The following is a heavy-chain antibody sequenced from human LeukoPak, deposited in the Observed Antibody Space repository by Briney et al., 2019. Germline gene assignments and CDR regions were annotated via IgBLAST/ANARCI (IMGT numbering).Heavy chain of an antibody. V-gene: IGHV1-8*03. Sequence: ASVNVSCKASGYTFTSYDINWTGQAAGQGLEGMGWMNSNSGNTGDAQKFQGRVTITRNTSISTAYMELSSLRSEDTAVYYCARIVDFWSGSDYYYMDVWGKGTTVTVSS. CDR2: MNSNSGNT. J-gene: IGHJ6*03. D-gene: IGHD3-3*01. CDR3: ARIVDFWSGSDYYYMDV. CDR1: GYTFTSYD.